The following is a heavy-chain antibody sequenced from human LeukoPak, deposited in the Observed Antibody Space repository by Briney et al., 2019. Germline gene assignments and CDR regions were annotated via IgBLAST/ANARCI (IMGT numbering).Heavy chain of an antibody. J-gene: IGHJ4*02. Sequence: GGSLRLSCAASGFTFSNYAMSWVRQAPGKGLEWVSGITGSGVSTYYADSARGRFTISRDTSKNTLYLQMSSLRAEDTAIYYCAKSGGVSSASGTYSFDSWGQGTLVTVSS. V-gene: IGHV3-23*01. CDR2: ITGSGVST. CDR3: AKSGGVSSASGTYSFDS. CDR1: GFTFSNYA. D-gene: IGHD3-10*01.